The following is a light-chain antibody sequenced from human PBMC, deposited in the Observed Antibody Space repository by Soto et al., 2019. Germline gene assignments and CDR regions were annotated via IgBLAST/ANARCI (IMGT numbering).Light chain of an antibody. V-gene: IGLV2-8*01. J-gene: IGLJ1*01. CDR1: SSDIGGYNS. Sequence: QSVLTQSPSASGSPGQSVTISCTGTSSDIGGYNSVSWYQQHPGKAPKVMIYDVTKRPSGVPDRFSGSKSGNTASLTVSALQAEDEADYYCSSITDGNNLVFGTGTKVTVL. CDR2: DVT. CDR3: SSITDGNNLV.